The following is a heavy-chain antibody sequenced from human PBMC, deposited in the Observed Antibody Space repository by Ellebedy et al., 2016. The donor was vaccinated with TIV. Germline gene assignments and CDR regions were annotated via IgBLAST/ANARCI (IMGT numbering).Heavy chain of an antibody. D-gene: IGHD2-8*01. V-gene: IGHV3-30*18. CDR2: VSYDGKVK. Sequence: GESLKISCAASGFSFTNAWMYWVRQAPGKGPEWVAVVSYDGKVKYYLDSVKGRFTISRDNSKNTLSLEMNSLRAEDTATYYCTKELVHAIHGFDIWGQGTMVTVSA. CDR3: TKELVHAIHGFDI. J-gene: IGHJ3*02. CDR1: GFSFTNAW.